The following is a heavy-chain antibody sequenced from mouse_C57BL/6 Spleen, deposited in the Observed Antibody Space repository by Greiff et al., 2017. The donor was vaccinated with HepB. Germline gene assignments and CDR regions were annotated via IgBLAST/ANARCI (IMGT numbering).Heavy chain of an antibody. CDR3: ARNYYGNYGYFDV. CDR1: GFSLTSYG. CDR2: IWSGGST. Sequence: QVHVKQSGPGLVQPSQSLSITCTVSGFSLTSYGVHWVRQSPGKGLEWLGVIWSGGSTDYNAAFISRLSISKDNSKSQVFFKMNSLQADDTAIYYCARNYYGNYGYFDVWGTGTTVTVSS. D-gene: IGHD2-1*01. V-gene: IGHV2-2*01. J-gene: IGHJ1*03.